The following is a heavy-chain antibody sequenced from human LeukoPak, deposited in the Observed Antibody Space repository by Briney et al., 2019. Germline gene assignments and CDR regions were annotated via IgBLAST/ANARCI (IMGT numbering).Heavy chain of an antibody. D-gene: IGHD7-27*01. V-gene: IGHV3-30-3*01. CDR1: GFTFSSYA. Sequence: GRSLRLSCAASGFTFSSYAMHWVRQAPGKGLEWVAVISYDGSNKYYADSVKGRFTISRDNAKNSLYLQMNSLRAEDTAVYYCARGTGHFDYWGQGTLVTVSS. CDR3: ARGTGHFDY. J-gene: IGHJ4*02. CDR2: ISYDGSNK.